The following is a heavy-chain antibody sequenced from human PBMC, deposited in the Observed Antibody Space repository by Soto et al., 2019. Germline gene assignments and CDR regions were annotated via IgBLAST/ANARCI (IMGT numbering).Heavy chain of an antibody. J-gene: IGHJ4*02. D-gene: IGHD2-8*01. Sequence: QVQLQQWGAGLLKPSETLSLTCAVSGGSFSAHYWSWIRQPPGKGLEWIGEISHRGSTNYNPSLKSRVTISVDTSKNQSSLRLTSVTAADTAVYFCARAGRLGYCTNGVCPFDFWGRGTLVTVSS. V-gene: IGHV4-34*01. CDR1: GGSFSAHY. CDR3: ARAGRLGYCTNGVCPFDF. CDR2: ISHRGST.